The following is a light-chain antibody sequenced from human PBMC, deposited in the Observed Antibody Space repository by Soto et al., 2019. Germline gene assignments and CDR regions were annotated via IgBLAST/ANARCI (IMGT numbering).Light chain of an antibody. CDR2: SAS. CDR3: QQGYSTLPYT. J-gene: IGKJ2*01. CDR1: QIIRTY. Sequence: DIQMTQAPSSLSASVGDRVTITCRASQIIRTYLNWYQQKPGKAPKLLIFSASNLESGVPSRFSGSGSGTNFTLTISSLQPEDFGTYYCQQGYSTLPYTFGQGTKVDIK. V-gene: IGKV1-39*01.